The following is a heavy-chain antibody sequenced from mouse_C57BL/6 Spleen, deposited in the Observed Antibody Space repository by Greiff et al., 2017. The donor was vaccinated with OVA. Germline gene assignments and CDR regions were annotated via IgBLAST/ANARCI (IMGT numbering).Heavy chain of an antibody. CDR2: IDPSDSYT. Sequence: QVQLQQPGAELVMPGASVKLSCKASGYTFTSYWMHWVKQRPGQGLEWIGEIDPSDSYTNYNQKFKGKSTLTVDKSSSTAYMQLSSLTSEDSAVYYCARELGPWFAYGGQGTRVTVSA. J-gene: IGHJ3*01. V-gene: IGHV1-69*01. CDR3: ARELGPWFAY. CDR1: GYTFTSYW. D-gene: IGHD4-1*01.